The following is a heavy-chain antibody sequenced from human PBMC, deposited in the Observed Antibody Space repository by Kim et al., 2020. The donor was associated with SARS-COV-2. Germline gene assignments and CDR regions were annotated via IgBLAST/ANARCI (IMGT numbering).Heavy chain of an antibody. V-gene: IGHV3-74*01. D-gene: IGHD6-19*01. CDR2: INSDGSST. CDR3: ARVRLDSSGCPPYYSRGLCYDGMDG. Sequence: GGSLRLSCAASGFTFSSYWMHWVRQAPGKGLVWVSRINSDGSSTSYADSVKGRFTISRDNAKNTRYLQMNSLRAEDTAVYYCARVRLDSSGCPPYYSRGLCYDGMDGWGQGTTVTVSS. CDR1: GFTFSSYW. J-gene: IGHJ6*02.